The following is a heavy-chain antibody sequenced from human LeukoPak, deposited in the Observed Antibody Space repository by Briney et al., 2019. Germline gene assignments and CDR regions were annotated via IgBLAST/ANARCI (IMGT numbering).Heavy chain of an antibody. J-gene: IGHJ4*02. V-gene: IGHV3-53*01. D-gene: IGHD1-26*01. CDR3: ARGYLGATLFSSIDY. Sequence: GGSLRLSCAASGFTVSRNYMSWVRQAPGKGLEWVSVIYSGGSTYYADSVKGRFTISRDNSKNTLYLQMNSLRAEDTAVYYCARGYLGATLFSSIDYWGQGTLVTVSS. CDR2: IYSGGST. CDR1: GFTVSRNY.